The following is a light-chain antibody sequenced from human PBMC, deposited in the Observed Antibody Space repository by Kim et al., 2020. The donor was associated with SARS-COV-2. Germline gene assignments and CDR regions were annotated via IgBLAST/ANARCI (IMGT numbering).Light chain of an antibody. V-gene: IGLV2-14*03. CDR2: DVT. Sequence: QSITISCTGPSNDIGGYNYVSWYQHHPGKAPKLIITDVTKRPSGVSNRFSGSKSGNTASLTISGLQTEDEADYYCCSFTSSSTLVFGGGTQLTVL. J-gene: IGLJ3*02. CDR1: SNDIGGYNY. CDR3: CSFTSSSTLV.